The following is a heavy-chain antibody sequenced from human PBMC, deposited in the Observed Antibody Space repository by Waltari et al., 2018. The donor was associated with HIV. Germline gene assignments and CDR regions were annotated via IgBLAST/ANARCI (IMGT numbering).Heavy chain of an antibody. Sequence: QVQLVQSGAEVKKPGASVKVSCTVSGHPLRELSMHWVRQVPGKGLEWMGNFDPEDDETIYAQKFQGRVTMTEDTSSDTAYMELSSLTSGDTAVYYCATDFSGMVRAYSYYSLDVWGQGTTVTVSS. CDR1: GHPLRELS. D-gene: IGHD3-10*01. CDR3: ATDFSGMVRAYSYYSLDV. V-gene: IGHV1-24*01. J-gene: IGHJ6*02. CDR2: FDPEDDET.